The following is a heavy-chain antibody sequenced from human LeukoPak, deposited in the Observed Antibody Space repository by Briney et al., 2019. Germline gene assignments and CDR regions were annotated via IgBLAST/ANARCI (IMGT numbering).Heavy chain of an antibody. J-gene: IGHJ4*02. V-gene: IGHV3-48*03. D-gene: IGHD6-13*01. CDR2: ISGSGTTI. CDR1: GFTFSSYE. Sequence: GSLRLSCAASGFTFSSYEMNWVRQAPGKGLEWVSYISGSGTTIYYADSVKGRFTISRDNAKNSLYLQMNSLRVEDTAVYYCARRAIAEGFDYWGQGTLVTVSS. CDR3: ARRAIAEGFDY.